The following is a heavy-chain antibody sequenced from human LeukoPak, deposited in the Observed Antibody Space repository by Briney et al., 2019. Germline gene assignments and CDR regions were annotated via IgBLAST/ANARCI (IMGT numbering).Heavy chain of an antibody. V-gene: IGHV3-7*05. CDR1: GFTFSSSG. CDR3: ARGRYCSNGACYTDY. J-gene: IGHJ4*02. CDR2: IKQDGSEK. D-gene: IGHD2-8*01. Sequence: PGGSLRLSCAASGFTFSSSGMHWVRQAPGKGLEWVANIKQDGSEKYYVESVKGRFTISRDNAKNSLFLQMNSLRAEDTAVYYCARGRYCSNGACYTDYWGQGTLVTVSS.